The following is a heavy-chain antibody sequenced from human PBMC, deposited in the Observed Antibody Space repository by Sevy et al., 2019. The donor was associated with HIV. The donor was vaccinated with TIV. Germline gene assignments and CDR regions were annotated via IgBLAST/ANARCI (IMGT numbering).Heavy chain of an antibody. V-gene: IGHV1-69*06. CDR2: IIPIFGTA. J-gene: IGHJ6*03. CDR3: ARGRGVDTAMVTSYYYYMDV. CDR1: GGTFSSYA. D-gene: IGHD5-18*01. Sequence: ASVKVSCKASGGTFSSYAISWVRQAPGQGLEWMGGIIPIFGTANYAQKFQGRVTITADKSTGTAYMELSSLRSEDTAVYYCARGRGVDTAMVTSYYYYMDVWGKGTTVTVSS.